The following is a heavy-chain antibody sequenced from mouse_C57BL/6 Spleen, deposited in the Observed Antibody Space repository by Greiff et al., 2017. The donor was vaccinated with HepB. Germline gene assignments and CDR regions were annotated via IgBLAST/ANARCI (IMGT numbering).Heavy chain of an antibody. CDR3: ARWELLRQSRAMDY. D-gene: IGHD1-1*01. CDR1: GYTFTSYW. Sequence: VKQSCKASGYTFTSYWMHWVKQRPGQGLEWIGEIDPSDSYTNYNQKFKGKSTLTVDKSSSTAYMQLSSLTSEDSAVYYCARWELLRQSRAMDYWGQGTSVTVSS. J-gene: IGHJ4*01. CDR2: IDPSDSYT. V-gene: IGHV1-69*01.